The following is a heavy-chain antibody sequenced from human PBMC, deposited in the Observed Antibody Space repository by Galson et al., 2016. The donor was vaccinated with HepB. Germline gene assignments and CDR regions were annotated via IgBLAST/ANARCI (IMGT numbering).Heavy chain of an antibody. D-gene: IGHD5-24*01. CDR3: ARDRATWDGQNTGSFDY. V-gene: IGHV6-1*01. J-gene: IGHJ4*02. Sequence: CAISGDSVSSKDAAWNWIRQSPSRGLEWLGRTYYRSKWYSNYAVSLKSRITTNADTSKNQISLQLNSVTPEDTAVYYCARDRATWDGQNTGSFDYWGQGSLVTVSS. CDR1: GDSVSSKDAA. CDR2: TYYRSKWYS.